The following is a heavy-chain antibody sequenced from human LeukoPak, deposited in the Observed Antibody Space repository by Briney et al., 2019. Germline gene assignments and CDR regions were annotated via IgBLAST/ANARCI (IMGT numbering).Heavy chain of an antibody. J-gene: IGHJ6*03. CDR1: GGPFSGHY. D-gene: IGHD3-22*01. CDR2: MNPSGST. Sequence: SETLSLTCAFYGGPFSGHYWTWIRQTPGRGLEWIGEMNPSGSTSYNPSLKSRVTISVDTSKNQFSLKLSSVTAADTAVYYCARGRQDVTMIVVVMAAVSYYLDVWGKGTTVTVS. CDR3: ARGRQDVTMIVVVMAAVSYYLDV. V-gene: IGHV4-34*01.